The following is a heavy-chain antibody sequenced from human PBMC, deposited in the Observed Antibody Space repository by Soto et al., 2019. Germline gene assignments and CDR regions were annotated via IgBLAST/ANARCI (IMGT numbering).Heavy chain of an antibody. Sequence: SVKVSCKASGGTFNSYGISWVRQAPGQGLQWMGRIIPNLGIANYAQKFQGRVTITADKSTSTAYMELSSLRSEDTAVYYCARVGCSSTSCYMAGGYYYYMDVWGKGTTVTVSS. V-gene: IGHV1-69*04. CDR3: ARVGCSSTSCYMAGGYYYYMDV. D-gene: IGHD2-2*02. J-gene: IGHJ6*03. CDR2: IIPNLGIA. CDR1: GGTFNSYG.